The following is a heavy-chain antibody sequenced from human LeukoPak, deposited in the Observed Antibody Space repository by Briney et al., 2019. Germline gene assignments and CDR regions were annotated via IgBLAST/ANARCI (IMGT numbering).Heavy chain of an antibody. D-gene: IGHD6-19*01. Sequence: PGGSLRLSCAASEFTFSSYWMNWVRQAPGKGLEWVANIKQDGSEKYYVDSVKGRFTISRDNAKNSLFLQMNSLRADDTAVYCCARGSGWLTDCWGQGTLVTVSS. J-gene: IGHJ4*02. CDR2: IKQDGSEK. CDR3: ARGSGWLTDC. V-gene: IGHV3-7*05. CDR1: EFTFSSYW.